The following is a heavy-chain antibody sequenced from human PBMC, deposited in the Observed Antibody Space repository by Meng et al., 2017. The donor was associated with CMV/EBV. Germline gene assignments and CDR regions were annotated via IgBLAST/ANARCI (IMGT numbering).Heavy chain of an antibody. CDR1: GFTFSSYS. D-gene: IGHD3-3*01. CDR2: ISSSSSTI. J-gene: IGHJ4*02. Sequence: GESLKISCAASGFTFSSYSMNWVRQAPGKGLEWVSYISSSSSTIYYADSVKGRFTISRDNAKNSLYLQMNSLRAEDTAVYYCARVPGRFLEWLPHFDYWGREPWSPSPQ. CDR3: ARVPGRFLEWLPHFDY. V-gene: IGHV3-48*04.